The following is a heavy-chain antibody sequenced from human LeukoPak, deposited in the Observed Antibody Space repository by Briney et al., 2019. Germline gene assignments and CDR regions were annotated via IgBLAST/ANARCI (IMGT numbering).Heavy chain of an antibody. V-gene: IGHV4-31*03. Sequence: PSQTLSLTCTVSGGSISSGGYYWSWIRQPPGKGLEWIGYIYYSGSTYYNPSLKSRVTISVDTSKNQFSLKLSSVTAADTAVYYCARRIVATIPYAFDIWGQGTMVTVSS. J-gene: IGHJ3*02. CDR1: GGSISSGGYY. CDR2: IYYSGST. CDR3: ARRIVATIPYAFDI. D-gene: IGHD5-12*01.